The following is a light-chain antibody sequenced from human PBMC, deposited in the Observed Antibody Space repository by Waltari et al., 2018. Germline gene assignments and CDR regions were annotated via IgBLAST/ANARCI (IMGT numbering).Light chain of an antibody. V-gene: IGLV3-25*03. Sequence: SYELTQPPSVSVSPGQTARITCSGDALPKQSAHWYQQKPGQVPRWVIYKDSERPSGIPERFSGSSSGTTVTLTISGVQAEDEADYYCQSGDSSGVGVFGGGTKLTVL. CDR1: ALPKQS. J-gene: IGLJ3*02. CDR3: QSGDSSGVGV. CDR2: KDS.